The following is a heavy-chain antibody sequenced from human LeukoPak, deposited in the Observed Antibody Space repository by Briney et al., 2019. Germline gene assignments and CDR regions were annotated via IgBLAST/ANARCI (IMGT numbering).Heavy chain of an antibody. V-gene: IGHV4-4*02. J-gene: IGHJ6*03. Sequence: SGTLSLTCAVSGGSISSSNWWSWVRQPPGKGLEWIGEIYHSGSTNYNPSLKSRVTISVDKSKNQFSLKLSSVTAAGTAVYYCARTTEGGYTYDYFYYYYMDVWGKGTTVTISS. CDR2: IYHSGST. D-gene: IGHD5-18*01. CDR3: ARTTEGGYTYDYFYYYYMDV. CDR1: GGSISSSNW.